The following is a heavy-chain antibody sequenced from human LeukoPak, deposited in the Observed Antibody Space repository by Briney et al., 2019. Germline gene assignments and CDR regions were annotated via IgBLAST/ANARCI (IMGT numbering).Heavy chain of an antibody. CDR1: GFTFSSYG. Sequence: GGSLRLSCAASGFTFSSYGMHWVRQAPGKGLEWVAFIRFDGSDKYYADSVKGRFTISRDNSKNTLYVQMNSLRAEDTAVYYCATYDSSGYFTHNWGQGTLVTVSS. CDR2: IRFDGSDK. D-gene: IGHD3-22*01. J-gene: IGHJ4*02. CDR3: ATYDSSGYFTHN. V-gene: IGHV3-30*02.